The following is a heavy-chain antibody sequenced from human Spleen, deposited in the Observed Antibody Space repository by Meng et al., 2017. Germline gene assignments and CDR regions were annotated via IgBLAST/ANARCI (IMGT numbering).Heavy chain of an antibody. V-gene: IGHV1-2*06. CDR2: INPKSGDT. D-gene: IGHD6-25*01. CDR1: GYNSHDYY. CDR3: ARDEDISAAGKLFGDY. Sequence: QVQMVQSGGEVKKPGASVKFSCKPSGYNSHDYYIHWVRRAPGQGLEWMGRINPKSGDTHYAQKFQARVTMTGDTSISTAYMELSGLRSDDTAMYYCARDEDISAAGKLFGDYWGQGTLVTVSS. J-gene: IGHJ4*02.